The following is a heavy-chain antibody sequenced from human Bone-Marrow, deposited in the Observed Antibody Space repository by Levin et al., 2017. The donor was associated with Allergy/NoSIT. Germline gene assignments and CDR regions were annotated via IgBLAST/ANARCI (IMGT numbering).Heavy chain of an antibody. CDR1: GFNFSAYS. CDR3: TRDGGYGGNLDF. J-gene: IGHJ4*02. Sequence: SCAASGFNFSAYSMHWVRQAPGKGLEWVSYISFSTRTIYYADSVKGRVTISRDNAKNSLYLQMNSLRPDDTAVYYCTRDGGYGGNLDFWGQGTLVTVSS. V-gene: IGHV3-48*01. CDR2: ISFSTRTI. D-gene: IGHD4-23*01.